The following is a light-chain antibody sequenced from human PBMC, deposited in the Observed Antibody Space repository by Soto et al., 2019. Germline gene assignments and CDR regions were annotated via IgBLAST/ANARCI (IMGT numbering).Light chain of an antibody. J-gene: IGKJ1*01. Sequence: DIQMTQSPSSLSASVGDRVTITCRASQSISSYLNWYQQKPGKAPKLLIYAASSLQSGVPSRFSDRGSRTDFTLTISSLQPEDFATYYCQQSYRTLTFGQGTKVESK. CDR2: AAS. CDR3: QQSYRTLT. CDR1: QSISSY. V-gene: IGKV1-39*01.